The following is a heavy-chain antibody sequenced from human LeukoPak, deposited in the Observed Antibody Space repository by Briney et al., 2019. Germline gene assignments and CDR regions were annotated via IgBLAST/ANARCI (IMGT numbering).Heavy chain of an antibody. CDR3: ARVFFWSGYLDY. CDR2: IYYSGST. Sequence: SETLSLTCTVSGGSISSSSYYWGWIRQPPGKGLEWIGSIYYSGSTYYNPSLKSRVTISVDTSKNQFSLKLSSVTAADTAVYYCARVFFWSGYLDYWGQGNLVTVSS. J-gene: IGHJ4*02. CDR1: GGSISSSSYY. D-gene: IGHD3-3*01. V-gene: IGHV4-39*07.